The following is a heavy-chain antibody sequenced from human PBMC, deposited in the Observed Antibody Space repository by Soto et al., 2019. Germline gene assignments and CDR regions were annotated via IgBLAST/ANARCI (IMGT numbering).Heavy chain of an antibody. CDR2: IKIDGSIT. Sequence: EVQLVESGGGLVQPGGSLRLSCAASGFTFSSYWMHWVRQVPGKGLGWVARIKIDGSITSYADSVRGRFTISRDNAKNTLYLQMNSLRAEDTAVYYCARVRNGDWYFDYWGQGTLVTVSS. CDR3: ARVRNGDWYFDY. V-gene: IGHV3-74*01. D-gene: IGHD2-21*02. CDR1: GFTFSSYW. J-gene: IGHJ4*02.